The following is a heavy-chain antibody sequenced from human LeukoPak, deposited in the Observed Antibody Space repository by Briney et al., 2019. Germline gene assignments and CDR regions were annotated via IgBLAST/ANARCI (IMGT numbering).Heavy chain of an antibody. V-gene: IGHV4-34*01. CDR3: ARIAGMGSSEFDY. J-gene: IGHJ4*02. CDR1: GGSFSGYY. Sequence: SETLSLTCAVYGGSFSGYYWSWIRQPPGKGLEWIGEINHSGSTNYNPSLKSRVTISVDTSKNQFSLKLSSVTAADTAVYYCARIAGMGSSEFDYWGQGTLVTVSS. D-gene: IGHD6-13*01. CDR2: INHSGST.